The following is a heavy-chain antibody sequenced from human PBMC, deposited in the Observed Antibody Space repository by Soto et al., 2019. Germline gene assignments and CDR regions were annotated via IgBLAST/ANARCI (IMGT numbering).Heavy chain of an antibody. D-gene: IGHD6-19*01. CDR3: ARKRSGWPKFDW. CDR1: GYTFTTYD. J-gene: IGHJ4*02. Sequence: QVQLVQSAAELKKPGASVNVSCMTSGYTFTTYDITWVRQAPGQGLEWMGWINGYSGTTDYAQKIQGRVTMTTDTSRGIAFMELTRLNFDDTGVYFCARKRSGWPKFDWWGQGTLVTVSS. V-gene: IGHV1-18*04. CDR2: INGYSGTT.